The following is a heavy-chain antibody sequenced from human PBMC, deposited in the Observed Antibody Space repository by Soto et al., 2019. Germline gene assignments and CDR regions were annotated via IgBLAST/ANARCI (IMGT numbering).Heavy chain of an antibody. J-gene: IGHJ4*02. CDR1: GFTVSGNY. D-gene: IGHD3-22*01. Sequence: GGSLRLSCAASGFTVSGNYISWVRQSPGKGLEWVAVIFAGGYKYYADSVKGRFTISRDTSKNTVSLQMNSLRAEDTALYYCARDARYYDSSGYPYYFDYWGQGALVTVSS. CDR2: IFAGGYK. V-gene: IGHV3-53*01. CDR3: ARDARYYDSSGYPYYFDY.